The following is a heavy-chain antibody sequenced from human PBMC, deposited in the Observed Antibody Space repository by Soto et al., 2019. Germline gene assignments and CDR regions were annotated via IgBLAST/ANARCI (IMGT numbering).Heavy chain of an antibody. CDR2: IIPIFGTA. J-gene: IGHJ6*02. CDR1: GGTFSSYA. D-gene: IGHD6-19*01. V-gene: IGHV1-69*13. CDR3: ARKQWLVLAGYYYYYGMDV. Sequence: SVKVSCKASGGTFSSYAISWVRQAPGQGLEWMGGIIPIFGTANYSQKFQGRVTITADESTSTAYMELSSLRSEDTAVYYCARKQWLVLAGYYYYYGMDVWGQGTTVTVSS.